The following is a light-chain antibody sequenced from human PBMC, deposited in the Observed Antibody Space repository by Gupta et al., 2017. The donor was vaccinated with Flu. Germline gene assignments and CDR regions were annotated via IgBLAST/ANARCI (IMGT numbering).Light chain of an antibody. CDR1: QSVNIY. V-gene: IGKV3-11*01. CDR2: EAS. J-gene: IGKJ2*01. Sequence: PAALSLSPGERVTLSCRASQSVNIYLAWYQQRPGQAPRLLIYEASNRATGIPARFSGSGSGTEFTLTISSLEPEDFGLYYCHQRVQWPHTFGQGTKLQIK. CDR3: HQRVQWPHT.